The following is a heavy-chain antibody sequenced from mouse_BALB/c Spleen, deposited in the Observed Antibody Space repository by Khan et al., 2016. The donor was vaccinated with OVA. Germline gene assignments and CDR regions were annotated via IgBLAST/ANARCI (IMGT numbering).Heavy chain of an antibody. CDR2: INPSTGYT. Sequence: VQLQESGAELAKPGASVKMSCSASGYTFTTYWMHWVKQRPGQGLEWIGYINPSTGYTEYNQKFKDKATLTADESSSTAYMQLNSLTSEDSAVYYCARRGLYCIFAYWGQGTLATVSA. J-gene: IGHJ3*01. V-gene: IGHV1-7*01. CDR3: ARRGLYCIFAY. D-gene: IGHD1-3*01. CDR1: GYTFTTYW.